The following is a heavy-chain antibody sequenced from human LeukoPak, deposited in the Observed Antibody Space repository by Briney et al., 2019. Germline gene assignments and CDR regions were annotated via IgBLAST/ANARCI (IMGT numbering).Heavy chain of an antibody. Sequence: SQTLSLTCTVSGGSISSGSYYWSWIRQPAGKGLEWIGRIYTSGSTNYNPSLKSRVTISVDTSKNQFSLKLSSVTAADTAVYYCARAGFGEFIFDYWGQGTLVPVSS. CDR3: ARAGFGEFIFDY. J-gene: IGHJ4*02. CDR2: IYTSGST. V-gene: IGHV4-61*02. CDR1: GGSISSGSYY. D-gene: IGHD3-10*01.